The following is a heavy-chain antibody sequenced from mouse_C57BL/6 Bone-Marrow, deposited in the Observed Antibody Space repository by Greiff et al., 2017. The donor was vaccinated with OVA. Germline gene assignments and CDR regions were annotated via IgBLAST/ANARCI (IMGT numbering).Heavy chain of an antibody. V-gene: IGHV1-22*01. CDR2: INPNNGGT. J-gene: IGHJ2*01. CDR1: GYTFTDYN. D-gene: IGHD1-1*01. CDR3: RAMITTVGYFDY. Sequence: EVQVVESGPELVKPGASVKMSCKASGYTFTDYNMHWVKQSHGQSLEWIGYINPNNGGTSYNQKFKGKATLTVNKSSSTAYMELRSLTSEDSAVYYCRAMITTVGYFDYWGQGTTLTVSS.